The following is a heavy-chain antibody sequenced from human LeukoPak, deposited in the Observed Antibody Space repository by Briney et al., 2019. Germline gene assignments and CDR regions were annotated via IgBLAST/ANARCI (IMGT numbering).Heavy chain of an antibody. Sequence: GGSLRLSCAASGFTFSIYCMSWVRQAPGKGLEWVANIKQDGSEKYYVDSVKGRFTISRDNAKNSLHLQRNSRSAEDTACYYCARGTIAAAGYYYFDYWGQGTQVTVSS. V-gene: IGHV3-7*04. D-gene: IGHD6-13*01. CDR2: IKQDGSEK. CDR3: ARGTIAAAGYYYFDY. J-gene: IGHJ4*02. CDR1: GFTFSIYC.